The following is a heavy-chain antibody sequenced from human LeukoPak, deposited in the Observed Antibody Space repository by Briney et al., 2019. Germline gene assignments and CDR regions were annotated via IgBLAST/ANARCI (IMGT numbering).Heavy chain of an antibody. Sequence: PGGSLGLSCAASGFTFSSYSMNWVRQAPGKGLEWVSSISSSSSYIYYADSVKGRFTISRDNAKNSLYLQMNSLRAEDTAVYYCAREDCSSTSCYAGIGWYFDLWGRGTLVTVSS. V-gene: IGHV3-21*01. CDR1: GFTFSSYS. CDR3: AREDCSSTSCYAGIGWYFDL. J-gene: IGHJ2*01. D-gene: IGHD2-2*01. CDR2: ISSSSSYI.